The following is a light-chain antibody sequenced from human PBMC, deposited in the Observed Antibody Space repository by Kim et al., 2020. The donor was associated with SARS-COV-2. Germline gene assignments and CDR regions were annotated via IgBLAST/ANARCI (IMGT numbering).Light chain of an antibody. CDR1: KLGDKY. CDR3: QAWDSSTGV. Sequence: ASPGQTASIACSGDKLGDKYACWYQQKPGQSPVLVIYQDSKRPSGIPERFSGSNSGNTATLTISGTQAMDEADYYCQAWDSSTGVFGGGTQLTVL. J-gene: IGLJ3*02. V-gene: IGLV3-1*01. CDR2: QDS.